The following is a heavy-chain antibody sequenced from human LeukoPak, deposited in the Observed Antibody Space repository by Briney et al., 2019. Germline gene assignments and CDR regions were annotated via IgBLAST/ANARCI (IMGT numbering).Heavy chain of an antibody. J-gene: IGHJ4*02. CDR3: ARDSSAGRFPFDY. Sequence: GGSLRLSCVVSGFTFRSYEMNWVRQAPGKGLEWVSHISSSGSPIYYADSVKGRFTISRDNAKNSLYLQLNNLRDEDTAVYYCARDSSAGRFPFDYWGQGTLVTVSS. V-gene: IGHV3-48*03. CDR1: GFTFRSYE. D-gene: IGHD6-13*01. CDR2: ISSSGSPI.